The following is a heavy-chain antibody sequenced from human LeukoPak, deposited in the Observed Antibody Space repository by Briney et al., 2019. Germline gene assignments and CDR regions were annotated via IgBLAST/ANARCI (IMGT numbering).Heavy chain of an antibody. J-gene: IGHJ4*02. CDR2: INPHSGGT. D-gene: IGHD5-18*01. V-gene: IGHV1-2*02. Sequence: ASVKVSCKASGYTFTGYYIHWVRQAPGQGLEWMGWINPHSGGTNYAQKSQGRVTMTRDTSISTAYMELSRLRSDDTAVYYCARDWPARGYSYDYYFDYWGQGTLVTVSS. CDR1: GYTFTGYY. CDR3: ARDWPARGYSYDYYFDY.